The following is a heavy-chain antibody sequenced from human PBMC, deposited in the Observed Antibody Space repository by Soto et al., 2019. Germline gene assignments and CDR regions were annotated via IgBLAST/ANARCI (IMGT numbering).Heavy chain of an antibody. CDR3: ARVRYYDSSGYFVY. V-gene: IGHV3-21*01. D-gene: IGHD3-22*01. J-gene: IGHJ4*02. Sequence: LRLYCAASGFTFSSYSMNWVRQPPGKGLEWVSSISSSSSYIYYADSVKGRFTISRDNAKNSLYLQMNSLRAEDTAVYYCARVRYYDSSGYFVYWGQGTLGSVSS. CDR2: ISSSSSYI. CDR1: GFTFSSYS.